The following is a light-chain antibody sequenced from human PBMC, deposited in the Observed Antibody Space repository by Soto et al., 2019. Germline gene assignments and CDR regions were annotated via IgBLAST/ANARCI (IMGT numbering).Light chain of an antibody. CDR3: LLYYGGAYV. V-gene: IGLV7-43*01. Sequence: QTVVTQEPSLTVSPGGTVTLTCASSTGAVTSGYYPNWFQQKPGQAPRALIYSTGNRHSWTPARFSGSLLGGKAALTLSGVQPEDEAEYYCLLYYGGAYVFGTGTKRTVL. CDR2: STG. CDR1: TGAVTSGYY. J-gene: IGLJ1*01.